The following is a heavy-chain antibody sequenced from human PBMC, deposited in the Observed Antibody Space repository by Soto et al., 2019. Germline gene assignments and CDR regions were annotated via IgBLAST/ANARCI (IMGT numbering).Heavy chain of an antibody. Sequence: SETLSLTCAVYGGSFSGYYWSWIRQPPGKGLEWIGEINHSGSTNYNPSLKSRVTISVDTSKNQFSLKLSSVTAADTAVYYCARGLEGSADYWGQGTLVTVSS. CDR3: ARGLEGSADY. CDR1: GGSFSGYY. CDR2: INHSGST. V-gene: IGHV4-34*01. J-gene: IGHJ4*02. D-gene: IGHD3-10*01.